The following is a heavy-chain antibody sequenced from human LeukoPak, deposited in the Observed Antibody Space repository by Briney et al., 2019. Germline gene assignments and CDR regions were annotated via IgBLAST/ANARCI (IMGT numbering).Heavy chain of an antibody. CDR3: ARNPYGGKRGLYWFDP. J-gene: IGHJ5*02. CDR1: GGSISSSSYY. D-gene: IGHD3-16*01. Sequence: PSETLSLTCTVSGGSISSSSYYWGWIRQPPGKGLEWIGSIYYSGSTYYNPSLKSRVTISVDTSKNQFSLKLSSVTAADTAVYYCARNPYGGKRGLYWFDPWGQGTLVTVSS. CDR2: IYYSGST. V-gene: IGHV4-39*07.